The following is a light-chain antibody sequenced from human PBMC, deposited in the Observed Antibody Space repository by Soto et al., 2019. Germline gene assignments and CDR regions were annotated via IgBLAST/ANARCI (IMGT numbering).Light chain of an antibody. CDR2: GAS. J-gene: IGKJ2*01. Sequence: EIVVTQSPGTLSFSPGERATLSCRASESVSDNGSLAWYQQKSVQAPRLLIFGASSRATGAPGRFSGSGSGTDFTLSITRFEPDDFAVYYFQHYGTPTYTFGPGTRLAIK. CDR1: ESVSDNGS. CDR3: QHYGTPTYT. V-gene: IGKV3-20*01.